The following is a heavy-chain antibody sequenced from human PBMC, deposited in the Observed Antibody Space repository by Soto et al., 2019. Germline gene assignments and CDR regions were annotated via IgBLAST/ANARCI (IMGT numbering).Heavy chain of an antibody. J-gene: IGHJ5*02. V-gene: IGHV3-9*01. Sequence: GGSLRLSCAASGFTFNKAWMTWVRQAPGKGLEWVSGISWNSGSIGYADSVEGRFTISRDNAKNSLYLQMNSLRAEDTALYYSAKDGDYYGSAQFDPWGQGTLVTVSS. CDR3: AKDGDYYGSAQFDP. CDR1: GFTFNKAW. CDR2: ISWNSGSI. D-gene: IGHD3-10*01.